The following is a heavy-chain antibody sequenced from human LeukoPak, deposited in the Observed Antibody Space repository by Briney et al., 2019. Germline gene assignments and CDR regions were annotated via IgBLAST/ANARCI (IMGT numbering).Heavy chain of an antibody. V-gene: IGHV4-39*07. J-gene: IGHJ4*02. D-gene: IGHD6-19*01. CDR3: ARRVRIAVAGGDFDY. CDR2: IYHSGST. Sequence: SETLSLTCTVSGGSITGISYYWNWLRQPPGKGLEWIGEIYHSGSTNYNPSLKSRVTISVDKSKNQFSLKLSSVTAADTAVYYCARRVRIAVAGGDFDYWGQGTLVTVSS. CDR1: GGSITGISYY.